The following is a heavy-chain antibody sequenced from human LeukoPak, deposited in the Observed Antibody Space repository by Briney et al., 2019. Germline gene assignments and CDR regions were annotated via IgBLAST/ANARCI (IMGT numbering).Heavy chain of an antibody. Sequence: GGSLRLSCAASGFTFSSYWMSWVRQAPGKGLEWVANIKQDGSEKYYVDSVKGRFTISRDNAKNSLYLQMNSLRAEDTAVYYCARVFKGKYCSSTSCSPSWFDPWGQGTLVNVSS. D-gene: IGHD2-2*01. CDR3: ARVFKGKYCSSTSCSPSWFDP. J-gene: IGHJ5*02. V-gene: IGHV3-7*04. CDR1: GFTFSSYW. CDR2: IKQDGSEK.